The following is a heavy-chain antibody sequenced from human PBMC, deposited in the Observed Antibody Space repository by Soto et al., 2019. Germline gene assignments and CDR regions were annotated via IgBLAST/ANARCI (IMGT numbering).Heavy chain of an antibody. V-gene: IGHV1-69*01. CDR1: GGTFSSYS. D-gene: IGHD1-26*01. CDR2: IIPIFGTA. CDR3: ARDGGRHSEGIDY. J-gene: IGHJ4*02. Sequence: QVQLVQSGAEVKKPGSSVKVSCKASGGTFSSYSINWVRQAPGQGLEWMGEIIPIFGTANYAQKFQGRVTITADESTSTAYMELSSLRSEDAAVYYCARDGGRHSEGIDYWGQGTLVTVSS.